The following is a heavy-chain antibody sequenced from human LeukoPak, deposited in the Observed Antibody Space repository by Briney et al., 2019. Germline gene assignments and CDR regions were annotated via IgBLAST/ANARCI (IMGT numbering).Heavy chain of an antibody. CDR2: LRQDGSDK. Sequence: GGSLRLSCAVSVPTLRTYWMSWVRQTPGKGLEWVASLRQDGSDKHYVDSVRGRFTISRDNAENSLYLQMNSLKTEDTAVYYCTTAGYCSSTSCYAGLDYWGQGTLVTASS. J-gene: IGHJ4*02. V-gene: IGHV3-7*05. CDR3: TTAGYCSSTSCYAGLDY. D-gene: IGHD2-2*01. CDR1: VPTLRTYW.